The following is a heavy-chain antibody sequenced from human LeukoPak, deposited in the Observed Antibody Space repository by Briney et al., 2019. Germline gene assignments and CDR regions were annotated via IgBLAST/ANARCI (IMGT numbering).Heavy chain of an antibody. J-gene: IGHJ3*02. Sequence: GGSLRLSCAASGFTFSSYSMNWVRQAPGKGLEWVSSISSSSSYIYYADSVKGRFTISRDNAKNSLYLQMNSLRAEDTAVYYCARDPGEWELRVDDAFDIWGQGTMVTVSS. CDR3: ARDPGEWELRVDDAFDI. CDR1: GFTFSSYS. V-gene: IGHV3-21*01. D-gene: IGHD1-26*01. CDR2: ISSSSSYI.